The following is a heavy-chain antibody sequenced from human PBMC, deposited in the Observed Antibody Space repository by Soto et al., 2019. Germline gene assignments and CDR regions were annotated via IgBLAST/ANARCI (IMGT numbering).Heavy chain of an antibody. V-gene: IGHV4-34*01. Sequence: PSETLSLTCAVSGGSFSGYYWNWIRQSPGKGLEWIGEINDRGSTNSNPSLKSRVTVSVDTSKNQFSLNLSSVTAADTAVYYCARGRPLKMEYSTYDYYYYMDLWDKGTTVTVSS. J-gene: IGHJ6*03. CDR3: ARGRPLKMEYSTYDYYYYMDL. D-gene: IGHD1-1*01. CDR2: INDRGST. CDR1: GGSFSGYY.